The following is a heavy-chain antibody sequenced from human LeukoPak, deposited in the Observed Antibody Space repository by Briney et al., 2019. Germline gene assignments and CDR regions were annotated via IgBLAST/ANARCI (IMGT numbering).Heavy chain of an antibody. J-gene: IGHJ4*02. D-gene: IGHD6-6*01. Sequence: PGGSLRLSCAASGFTFSSYGMHWVRQAPGKGLEWVAVISYDGSNKYYADSVKGRFTISRDNSKNTLYLQMNSLRAEDTAVYYCAKDSERLRFGYSSSSVIDYWGQGTLVTVSS. CDR1: GFTFSSYG. CDR3: AKDSERLRFGYSSSSVIDY. V-gene: IGHV3-30*18. CDR2: ISYDGSNK.